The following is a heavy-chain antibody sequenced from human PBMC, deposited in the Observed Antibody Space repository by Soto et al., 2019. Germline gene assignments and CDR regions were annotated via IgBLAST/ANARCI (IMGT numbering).Heavy chain of an antibody. V-gene: IGHV4-59*01. D-gene: IGHD3-16*01. Sequence: PSETLSLTCTVSGGSISSYYWSWLRQPPGEGLEWIGYIYYSGSTNYNPSLKSRVTISVDTSKNQFSLKLSSVTAADTAVYYCARITFVTFSHYSGMDTWGQENTVTISS. CDR3: ARITFVTFSHYSGMDT. CDR2: IYYSGST. J-gene: IGHJ6*02. CDR1: GGSISSYY.